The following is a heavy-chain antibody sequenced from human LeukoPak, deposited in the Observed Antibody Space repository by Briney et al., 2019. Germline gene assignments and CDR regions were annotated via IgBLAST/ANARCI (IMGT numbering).Heavy chain of an antibody. CDR2: VSGGDDST. J-gene: IGHJ4*02. Sequence: PGGSLRLSCAASGFTFSNYAMSWVRQAPGKGLEWVSAVSGGDDSTYYADSVKGRFTISRDNSKNTLYLQMNSLRAEDTAVYYCAKWGDYGILTGYYDSDYWGQGTLVTVSS. CDR3: AKWGDYGILTGYYDSDY. V-gene: IGHV3-23*01. D-gene: IGHD3-9*01. CDR1: GFTFSNYA.